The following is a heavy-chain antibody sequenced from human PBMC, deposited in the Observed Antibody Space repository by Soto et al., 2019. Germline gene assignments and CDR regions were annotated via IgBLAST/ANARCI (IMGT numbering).Heavy chain of an antibody. D-gene: IGHD3-9*01. Sequence: PSETLSLTCTVSGGSINNHYWSWIRQPPGKGLEWIGEINHSGSTNYNPSLKSRVTISVDTSKNQFSLKLSSVTAADTAVYYCASYDILTGYSPWVFNYWGQGTLVTVSS. CDR3: ASYDILTGYSPWVFNY. CDR2: INHSGST. V-gene: IGHV4-34*01. J-gene: IGHJ4*02. CDR1: GGSINNHY.